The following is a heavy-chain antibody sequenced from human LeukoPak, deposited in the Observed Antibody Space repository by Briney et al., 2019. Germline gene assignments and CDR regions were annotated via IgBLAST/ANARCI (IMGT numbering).Heavy chain of an antibody. D-gene: IGHD3-10*01. Sequence: SETLSLTCAVYGGSFSGYYWSWIRQPPGKGLEWIGYIYYSGSTYYNPSLKSRVTISVDTSKNQFSLKLSSVTAADTAVYYCAREGYYGSGSYSDYWGQGTLVTVSS. V-gene: IGHV4-30-4*08. CDR2: IYYSGST. CDR3: AREGYYGSGSYSDY. J-gene: IGHJ4*02. CDR1: GGSFSGYY.